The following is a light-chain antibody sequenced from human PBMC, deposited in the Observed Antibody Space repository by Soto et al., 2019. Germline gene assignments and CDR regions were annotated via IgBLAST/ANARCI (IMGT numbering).Light chain of an antibody. Sequence: EIVLTQSPATRSLSPGERATLSCRASQSVSSYLAWYQQKPGQAPRLLIYDASNRATGIPARFGGSGSGTDFTLTISSLEPEDFAVYYCQQRSNWPLTFGGGTKVDIK. CDR2: DAS. J-gene: IGKJ4*01. V-gene: IGKV3-11*01. CDR3: QQRSNWPLT. CDR1: QSVSSY.